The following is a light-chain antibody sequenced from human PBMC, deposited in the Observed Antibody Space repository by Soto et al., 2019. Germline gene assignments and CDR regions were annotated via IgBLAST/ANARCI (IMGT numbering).Light chain of an antibody. J-gene: IGKJ2*01. V-gene: IGKV3-20*01. Sequence: EIVLTQSPGTLSLSPGETASLSCWASQSIISNFLAWYQQRRGQPPRLLIYDSSRRASGIPARFTGSGSGTAFNLTISRVEPEDSAVYYCQQTFHSPRTFGQGTRLEI. CDR1: QSIISNF. CDR2: DSS. CDR3: QQTFHSPRT.